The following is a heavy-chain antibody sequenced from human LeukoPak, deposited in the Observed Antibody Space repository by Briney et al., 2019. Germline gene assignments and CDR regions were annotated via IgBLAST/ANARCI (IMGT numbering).Heavy chain of an antibody. V-gene: IGHV3-48*01. D-gene: IGHD6-19*01. CDR2: ISSSSSTI. Sequence: GGSLRLSCAAYGFTFSGYSMNWVRQAPGKGLEWVSYISSSSSTIYYADSVKGRFTISRGNAKNSLYLQMNSLRAEDTAVYYCARAYGIAVAGPLDYWGQGTLVTVSS. CDR3: ARAYGIAVAGPLDY. CDR1: GFTFSGYS. J-gene: IGHJ4*02.